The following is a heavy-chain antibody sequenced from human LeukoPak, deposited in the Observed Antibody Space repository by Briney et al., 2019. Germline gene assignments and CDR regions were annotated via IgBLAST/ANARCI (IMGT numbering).Heavy chain of an antibody. Sequence: SETLSLTCTVSGDSISSSSYYWDWIRQPPGKGLEWIGSVYYTGSTDYNSSLKSRVTISVDTSKNQFSLRLSSVTAADTAVYYCARTTEGGYTYDYFYYYYMDVWGKGTTVTISS. D-gene: IGHD5-18*01. CDR1: GDSISSSSYY. CDR2: VYYTGST. CDR3: ARTTEGGYTYDYFYYYYMDV. J-gene: IGHJ6*03. V-gene: IGHV4-39*07.